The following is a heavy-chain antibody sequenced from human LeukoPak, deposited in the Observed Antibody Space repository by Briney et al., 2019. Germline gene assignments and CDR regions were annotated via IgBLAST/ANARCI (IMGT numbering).Heavy chain of an antibody. CDR2: IYYSGST. CDR3: ARKHHIVRGVNCWFDP. J-gene: IGHJ5*02. V-gene: IGHV4-39*01. Sequence: SETLSLTCTVFDGAISGSSYYWGWIRQPPGKGLEWIGSIYYSGSTYYNPSLKSRVTISVDTSKNQFSLKLSSVTAADTGVYYRARKHHIVRGVNCWFDPWGQGTLVTVSS. D-gene: IGHD3-10*01. CDR1: DGAISGSSYY.